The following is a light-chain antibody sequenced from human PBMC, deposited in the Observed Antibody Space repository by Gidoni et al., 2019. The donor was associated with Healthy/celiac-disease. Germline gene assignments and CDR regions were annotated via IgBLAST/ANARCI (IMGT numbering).Light chain of an antibody. CDR2: DAS. J-gene: IGKJ5*01. CDR3: QQRSNWPPIT. Sequence: VLPQSPATLSLSPGERATLSCRASKSVSSYLAWYQQKPGQAPRLLIYDASNRATGSPARFSGSGAGTDFTLTISSLEPEDFAVYYCQQRSNWPPITFGQGTRLEIK. CDR1: KSVSSY. V-gene: IGKV3-11*01.